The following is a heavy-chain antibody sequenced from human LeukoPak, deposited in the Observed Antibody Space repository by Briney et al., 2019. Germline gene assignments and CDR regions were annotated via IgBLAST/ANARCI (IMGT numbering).Heavy chain of an antibody. J-gene: IGHJ4*02. D-gene: IGHD3-22*01. CDR3: ARERPYYYDSSGYREPFDY. V-gene: IGHV1-69*01. CDR2: IIPIFGTA. Sequence: SVKVSCKASGGTFSSYAISWVRQAPGQGLEWMGGIIPIFGTANYAQKFQGRVTITADESTSTAYMELSSLRSEDTAVYYCARERPYYYDSSGYREPFDYWGQGTLVTVSS. CDR1: GGTFSSYA.